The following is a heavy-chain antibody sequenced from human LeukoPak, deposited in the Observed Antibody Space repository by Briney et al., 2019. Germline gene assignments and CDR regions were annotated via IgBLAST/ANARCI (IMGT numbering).Heavy chain of an antibody. CDR2: FDPEDGEA. J-gene: IGHJ4*02. V-gene: IGHV1-24*01. CDR1: GYTLTELS. Sequence: GASVKVSCKVSGYTLTELSMHWVRQAPGKGLEWMGHFDPEDGEAIYAQKFQGRVTMTEDTSTDTAYMELSSLRSEDTAVYYCATFGTPKTDDFVGDYWGQGTLVTVSS. D-gene: IGHD4-23*01. CDR3: ATFGTPKTDDFVGDY.